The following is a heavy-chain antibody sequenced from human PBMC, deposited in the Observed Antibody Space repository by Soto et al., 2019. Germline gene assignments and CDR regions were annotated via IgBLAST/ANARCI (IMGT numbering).Heavy chain of an antibody. D-gene: IGHD1-26*01. Sequence: SETLSLTCTVSGGSISSSSYYWGWIRQPPGKGLEWIGSIYYSGSNYYKQSLKKRVTKSVDTSKKQLSLNLSNVTAADTAVYYCASSPRGSYFDYWGQGTLVTVS. J-gene: IGHJ4*02. CDR1: GGSISSSSYY. CDR2: IYYSGSN. CDR3: ASSPRGSYFDY. V-gene: IGHV4-39*01.